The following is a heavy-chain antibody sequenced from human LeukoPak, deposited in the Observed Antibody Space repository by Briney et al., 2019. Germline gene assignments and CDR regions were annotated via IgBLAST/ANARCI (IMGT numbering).Heavy chain of an antibody. J-gene: IGHJ5*02. Sequence: GGSLRLSCAASGFTFSSYWMGWVRQAPGRGREWVANIKQDGSEKYYVDSVKGRFTISRDNAKNSLYLQMNSMRAEDTAVYYCARLDHFRGLLGRLNSVTDNWFDPWGQGTLVTVSS. D-gene: IGHD4-11*01. V-gene: IGHV3-7*01. CDR2: IKQDGSEK. CDR3: ARLDHFRGLLGRLNSVTDNWFDP. CDR1: GFTFSSYW.